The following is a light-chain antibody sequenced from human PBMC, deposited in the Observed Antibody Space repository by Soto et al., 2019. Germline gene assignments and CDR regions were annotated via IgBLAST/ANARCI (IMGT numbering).Light chain of an antibody. V-gene: IGLV2-8*01. CDR2: EVS. J-gene: IGLJ1*01. Sequence: QSVLPQPPSASPPPRQSVPLSSPGTSSAVGAYNYLSWYQQHPGKAPKLMIYEVSKRPSGVPDRFSGSKSGNTASLTVSGLQAEDEADYYCSSYAGSNTFPYVFGTGTKVTVL. CDR1: SSAVGAYNY. CDR3: SSYAGSNTFPYV.